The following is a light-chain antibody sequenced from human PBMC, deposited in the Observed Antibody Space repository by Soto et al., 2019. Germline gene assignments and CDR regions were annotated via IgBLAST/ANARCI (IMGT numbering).Light chain of an antibody. J-gene: IGKJ2*01. V-gene: IGKV4-1*01. CDR2: WAS. Sequence: DIVMTQSPDSLAVSLGERATINCKSSQSVLYSSNNKNYLAWYQQKPGQPPKLLIYWASTRESGVPDRFSGSGPGTDFTLTVISLQAEDVPVYYCQQYYSTPNTFGQGTKLEIK. CDR1: QSVLYSSNNKNY. CDR3: QQYYSTPNT.